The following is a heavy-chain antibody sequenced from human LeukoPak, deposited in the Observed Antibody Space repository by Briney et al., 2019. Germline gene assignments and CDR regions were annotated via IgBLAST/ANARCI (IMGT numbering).Heavy chain of an antibody. CDR1: GFTFSSYA. V-gene: IGHV3-15*01. CDR3: TSHAAFDP. J-gene: IGHJ5*02. Sequence: GGSLRLSCAASGFTFSSYAMNWVRQAPGKGLEWVGRIKSKNVGGTTDYAAPVKGRFTISRDDSKNTVYLQMNSLKIEDTAVYYCTSHAAFDPWGQGTLVTVSS. CDR2: IKSKNVGGTT.